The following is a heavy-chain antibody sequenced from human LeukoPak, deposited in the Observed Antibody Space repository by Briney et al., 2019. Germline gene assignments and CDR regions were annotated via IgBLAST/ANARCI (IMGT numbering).Heavy chain of an antibody. V-gene: IGHV3-30*02. CDR1: GFIFSSYG. Sequence: GGSLRLSCAASGFIFSSYGMRWVRQAPGKGLEWGAFIRHDGSNKYYADSVKGRFTISRDNSKNTLYRQMSSLRAEDTAVYYCAKDFDGYGYGTLDYWGQGTQVTVSS. CDR3: AKDFDGYGYGTLDY. J-gene: IGHJ4*02. D-gene: IGHD5-18*01. CDR2: IRHDGSNK.